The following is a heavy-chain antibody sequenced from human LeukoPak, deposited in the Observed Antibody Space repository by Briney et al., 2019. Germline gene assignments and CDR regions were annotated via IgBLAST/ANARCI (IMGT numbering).Heavy chain of an antibody. D-gene: IGHD6-13*01. CDR3: ARHGIVDSSRKYHFDY. CDR2: IYYSGST. CDR1: GGSISTYY. V-gene: IGHV4-59*08. J-gene: IGHJ4*02. Sequence: SETLTLTCSVSGGSISTYYWSWIRQPPGRGLEWIGYIYYSGSTNYNPSLKSRVTISLDTSKSQFSLELSSVTAADTAVYYCARHGIVDSSRKYHFDYWGQGTLVTVSS.